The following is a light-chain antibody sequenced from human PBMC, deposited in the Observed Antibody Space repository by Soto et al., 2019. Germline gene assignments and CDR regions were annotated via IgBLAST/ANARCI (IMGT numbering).Light chain of an antibody. CDR1: QSISSW. Sequence: DIQMTQSPSTLSASVGDRVTITCRASQSISSWLAWYQKKPGKAPKLLIYKGSSLESGVPSRFSGSGSGTEFTITISSLQPDDFATYYCQPYNSYWTFGQGTKVEIK. V-gene: IGKV1-5*03. CDR3: QPYNSYWT. J-gene: IGKJ1*01. CDR2: KGS.